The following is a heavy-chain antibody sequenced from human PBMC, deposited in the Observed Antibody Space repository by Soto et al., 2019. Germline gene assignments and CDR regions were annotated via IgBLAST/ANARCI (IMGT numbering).Heavy chain of an antibody. CDR2: INPSGGGT. Sequence: GASVKVSCKASGYTFTSYYMHCVRQAPGQGLEWMGIINPSGGGTSYAQKFQGRVTMTRDTSTSTAYMELSSLRSEDTAVYYCARGGQLRYLDWLLDYWGQGTLLTVSS. D-gene: IGHD3-9*01. V-gene: IGHV1-46*03. CDR1: GYTFTSYY. CDR3: ARGGQLRYLDWLLDY. J-gene: IGHJ4*02.